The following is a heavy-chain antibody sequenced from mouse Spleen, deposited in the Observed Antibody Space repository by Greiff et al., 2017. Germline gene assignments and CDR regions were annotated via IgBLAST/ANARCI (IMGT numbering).Heavy chain of an antibody. CDR3: ASGWDFDY. J-gene: IGHJ2*01. CDR2: IRNKANGYTT. Sequence: EVKLMESGGGLVQPGGSLSLSCAASGFTFTDYYMSWVRQPPGKALEWLGFIRNKANGYTTEYSVSVKGRFTISRDNSQSILYLQMNALRAEDSATYYCASGWDFDYWGQGTTLTVSS. CDR1: GFTFTDYY. D-gene: IGHD1-1*02. V-gene: IGHV7-3*01.